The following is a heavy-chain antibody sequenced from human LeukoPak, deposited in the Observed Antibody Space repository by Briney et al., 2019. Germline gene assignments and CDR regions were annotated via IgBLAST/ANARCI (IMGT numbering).Heavy chain of an antibody. V-gene: IGHV1-18*01. CDR1: GYTFTSYG. D-gene: IGHD3-16*02. Sequence: EASVKVSCKASGYTFTSYGISWVRQAPGQGLEWMGWISAYNGNTNYAQKLQGRVTMTTDTSTSTAYMELRSLRSDDTAVYYCARDGNLYVWGSYRPGNNFDYWGQGTLVTVSS. CDR2: ISAYNGNT. CDR3: ARDGNLYVWGSYRPGNNFDY. J-gene: IGHJ4*02.